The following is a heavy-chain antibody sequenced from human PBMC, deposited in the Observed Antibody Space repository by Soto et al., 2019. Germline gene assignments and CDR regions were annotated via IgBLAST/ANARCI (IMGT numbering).Heavy chain of an antibody. CDR2: ISNRDYTT. D-gene: IGHD2-8*01. J-gene: IGHJ4*02. V-gene: IGHV3-11*01. CDR3: ASGKWSLDY. CDR1: GITLSDNY. Sequence: PVGSLRLSCVASGITLSDNYMTWIRQAPGKGLEWLSYISNRDYTTYYADSVKGRFTISRDNAKNSLYLQLNGLRVEDTAVYYCASGKWSLDYWGQGILVTVSS.